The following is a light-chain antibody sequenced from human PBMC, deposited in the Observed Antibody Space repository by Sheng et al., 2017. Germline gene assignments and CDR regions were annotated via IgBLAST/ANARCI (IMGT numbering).Light chain of an antibody. V-gene: IGLV6-57*01. CDR2: EDH. CDR3: QSYDNTDLV. J-gene: IGLJ2*01. CDR1: SGNIANNY. Sequence: FKLTQPHSVSESPGKTITISCTRSSGNIANNYVRWYQQRPGSSPTTVIYEDHQRPSGVPDRFSGSIDSSSNSASLTISGLKTEDEADYYCQSYDNTDLVFGGGTKVTVL.